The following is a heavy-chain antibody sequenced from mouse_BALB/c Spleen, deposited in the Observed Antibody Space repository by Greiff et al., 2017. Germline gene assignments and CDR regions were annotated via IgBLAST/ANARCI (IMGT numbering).Heavy chain of an antibody. CDR3: ANYGSSYFFDY. J-gene: IGHJ2*01. CDR1: GYAFSSYW. CDR2: IYPGDGDT. D-gene: IGHD1-1*01. Sequence: VQLQQSGAELVRPGSSVKISCKASGYAFSSYWMNWVKQRPGQGLEWIGQIYPGDGDTNYNGKFKGKATLTADKSSSTAYMQLSSLTSEDSAVYFCANYGSSYFFDYWGQGTTLTVSS. V-gene: IGHV1-80*01.